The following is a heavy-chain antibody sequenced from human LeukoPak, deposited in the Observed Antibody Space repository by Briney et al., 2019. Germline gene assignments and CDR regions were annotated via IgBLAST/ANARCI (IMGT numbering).Heavy chain of an antibody. Sequence: GGSLRLSCAASGFTFGDYAMSWVRQAPGKGLEWVGFIRSKAYGGTTEYAASVKGRFTISRDDSKSIAYLQMNSLKTEDTAVYYCTRVGDPGRIVDYWGQGTLVTVSS. CDR3: TRVGDPGRIVDY. CDR1: GFTFGDYA. V-gene: IGHV3-49*04. D-gene: IGHD3-16*02. CDR2: IRSKAYGGTT. J-gene: IGHJ4*02.